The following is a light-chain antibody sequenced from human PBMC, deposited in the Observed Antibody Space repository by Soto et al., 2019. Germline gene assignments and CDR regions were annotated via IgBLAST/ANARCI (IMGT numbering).Light chain of an antibody. CDR3: QSYDSSPSGYV. CDR1: SSNIGAGYD. V-gene: IGLV1-40*01. CDR2: INK. J-gene: IGLJ1*01. Sequence: QSVLTQPPSVSGAPGQRVTISCTGSSSNIGAGYDVHWYQQLPGAAPKLLIYINKNRPSGVPDRFSGSKSGTSASLAITGLQAEDEADYYCQSYDSSPSGYVIGTGTKLTVL.